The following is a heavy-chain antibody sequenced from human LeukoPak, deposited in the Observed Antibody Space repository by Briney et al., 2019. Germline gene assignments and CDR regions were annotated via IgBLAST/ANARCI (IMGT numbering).Heavy chain of an antibody. CDR2: ICSSRSYI. Sequence: GGSLRLSCAASGFTFSSYSMNWVRQAPGKGLEWVSSICSSRSYIYYADSVKGRFTISRDNAKNSLYLQMNSLRAEDTAVYYCARGVNHYYYGMDVWGQGTTVTVSS. CDR3: ARGVNHYYYGMDV. D-gene: IGHD1-14*01. CDR1: GFTFSSYS. V-gene: IGHV3-21*01. J-gene: IGHJ6*02.